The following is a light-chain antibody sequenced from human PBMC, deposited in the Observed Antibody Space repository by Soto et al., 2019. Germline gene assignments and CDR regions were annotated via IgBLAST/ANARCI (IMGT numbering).Light chain of an antibody. CDR2: DAS. V-gene: IGKV3-11*01. Sequence: EIVLTQSPATLSLSPGEIATLSCRTSQSVSSYLAWYQQKPGQAPRLLIYDASNRATGIPARFSGSGSGTDFTLTISRLEPEDYAVYYCQQYGSSMYTFGQGTKVDIK. J-gene: IGKJ2*01. CDR1: QSVSSY. CDR3: QQYGSSMYT.